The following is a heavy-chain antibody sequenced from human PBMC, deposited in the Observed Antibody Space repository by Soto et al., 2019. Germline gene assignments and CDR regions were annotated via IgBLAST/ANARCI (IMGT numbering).Heavy chain of an antibody. V-gene: IGHV1-69*01. CDR1: GGSFSTFA. J-gene: IGHJ6*02. CDR2: IVPMFGTT. Sequence: QVQLVQSGAEVKKPGSSVKVSCKASGGSFSTFAFGWVRQAPGQGIEWMGGIVPMFGTTDYAQRFEGRVTFTADDSTSTAYMELSSLTSEDTAVYYCARAIGDLPGYNIDVHYGLGVWGQGTTVTVSS. D-gene: IGHD5-12*01. CDR3: ARAIGDLPGYNIDVHYGLGV.